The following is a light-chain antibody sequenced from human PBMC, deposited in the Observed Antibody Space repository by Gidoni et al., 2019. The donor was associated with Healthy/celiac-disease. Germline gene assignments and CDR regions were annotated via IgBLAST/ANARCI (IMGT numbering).Light chain of an antibody. V-gene: IGKV1-33*01. CDR2: DAS. Sequence: DIPMTQSPSSLYASVGDRVTITCQASQDISNYLNWYQQKPGKAPKLLIYDASNLETGVPSRFSGSGSGTDFTFTISRLQPEDIATYYCQQYDNLPSLTFGGGTKVEIK. CDR1: QDISNY. J-gene: IGKJ4*01. CDR3: QQYDNLPSLT.